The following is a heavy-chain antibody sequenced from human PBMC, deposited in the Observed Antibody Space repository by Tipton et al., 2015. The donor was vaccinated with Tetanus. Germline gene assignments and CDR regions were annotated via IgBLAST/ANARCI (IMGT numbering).Heavy chain of an antibody. D-gene: IGHD3-10*01. Sequence: QLVQSGAEVKKPGASVKVSCKASGGTFRNHAISWVRQAPGQGLEWMGGIIPVFGTSNYAQNFQDRVTVTADKSTSTVYMELRSLRPDDTAVYYCARGKDYTGSWSYWSFDPWGRGTLVTVSS. V-gene: IGHV1-69*06. CDR3: ARGKDYTGSWSYWSFDP. J-gene: IGHJ2*01. CDR2: IIPVFGTS. CDR1: GGTFRNHA.